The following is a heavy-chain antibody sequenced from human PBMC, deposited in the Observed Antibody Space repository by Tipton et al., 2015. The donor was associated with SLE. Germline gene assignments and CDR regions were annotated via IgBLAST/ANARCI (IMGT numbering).Heavy chain of an antibody. CDR2: IKQDGTEK. Sequence: SLRLSCAASGFTFSGSWMSWVRQAPGKGLEWVASIKQDGTEKYYVDSVKGRFAISKDNAKNSLYLQMNSLRAEDTAVYYCARGSRQVDYWGQGTLVTVSS. J-gene: IGHJ4*02. V-gene: IGHV3-7*01. CDR1: GFTFSGSW. CDR3: ARGSRQVDY.